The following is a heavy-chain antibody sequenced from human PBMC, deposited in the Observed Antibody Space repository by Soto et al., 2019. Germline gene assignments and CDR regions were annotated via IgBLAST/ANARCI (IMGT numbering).Heavy chain of an antibody. V-gene: IGHV4-59*01. J-gene: IGHJ5*02. Sequence: SETLSLTCTVCGGSISSYYCSWIRQPPGKGLEWIGYIYYSGSTNYNPSLKSRVTISVDTSKNQFSLKLSSVTAADTAVYYCARHIRRLLGYFDWLTWFDACGQRTLVAVSS. CDR2: IYYSGST. CDR1: GGSISSYY. CDR3: ARHIRRLLGYFDWLTWFDA. D-gene: IGHD3-9*01.